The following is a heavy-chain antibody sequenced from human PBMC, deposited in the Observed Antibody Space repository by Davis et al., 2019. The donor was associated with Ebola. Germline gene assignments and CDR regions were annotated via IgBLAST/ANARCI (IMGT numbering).Heavy chain of an antibody. CDR2: IYPGYSDT. D-gene: IGHD2-2*01. Sequence: PGGSLRLSCKGSGYSFTSYCIGWVRQLPGKGLEWLGIIYPGYSDTRYSPSFQGQVTISADKSTSTAYLQWSSLKASDTAMYYCARHGRGLYCSSTSCYAGGMDVWGQGTTVTVSS. V-gene: IGHV5-51*01. CDR1: GYSFTSYC. J-gene: IGHJ6*02. CDR3: ARHGRGLYCSSTSCYAGGMDV.